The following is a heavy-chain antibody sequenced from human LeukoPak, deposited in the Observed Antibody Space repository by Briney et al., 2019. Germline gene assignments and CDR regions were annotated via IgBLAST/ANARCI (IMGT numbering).Heavy chain of an antibody. V-gene: IGHV3-23*01. CDR3: AREHSSSGLDY. J-gene: IGHJ4*02. D-gene: IGHD6-6*01. CDR2: IYENGGTT. Sequence: GGSLRLSCVGSGCTFRSHAMSWVRQAPEKGLEFVSGIYENGGTTYYADSVKGRFTISRDNAKNSLYLQMNSLRAEDTAVYYCAREHSSSGLDYWGQGTLVAVSS. CDR1: GCTFRSHA.